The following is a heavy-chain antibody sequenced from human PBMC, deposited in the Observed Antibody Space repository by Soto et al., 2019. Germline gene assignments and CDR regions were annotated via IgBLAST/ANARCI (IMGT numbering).Heavy chain of an antibody. J-gene: IGHJ4*02. D-gene: IGHD5-12*01. Sequence: EVQLLESGGGLVQPGGSLRLSCAASGFTFSSYAMSWVRQAPGKGLEWVSGISGSGGSTYYADSVKGRFTISRDNSKNTLYLQMNSLRAEHTAVYYCAKAHSGYVWGRYYFDYWGQGTLVTVSS. CDR1: GFTFSSYA. CDR2: ISGSGGST. V-gene: IGHV3-23*01. CDR3: AKAHSGYVWGRYYFDY.